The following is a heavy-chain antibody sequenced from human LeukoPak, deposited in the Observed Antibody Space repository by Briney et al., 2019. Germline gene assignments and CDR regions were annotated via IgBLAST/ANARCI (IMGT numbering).Heavy chain of an antibody. CDR2: ISAYNGNT. V-gene: IGHV1-18*01. CDR1: GYTFTSYG. CDR3: ARQTEGEITIFGVVNGDNWFDP. J-gene: IGHJ5*02. Sequence: ASVKVSCKASGYTFTSYGISWVRQAPGQGLEWMGWISAYNGNTNYAQKLQGRVTMTTDTPTRTAYMELRSLRSDDTAVYYCARQTEGEITIFGVVNGDNWFDPWGQGTLVSVSS. D-gene: IGHD3-3*01.